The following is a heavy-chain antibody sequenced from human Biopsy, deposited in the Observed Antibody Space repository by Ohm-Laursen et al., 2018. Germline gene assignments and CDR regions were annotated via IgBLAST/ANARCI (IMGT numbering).Heavy chain of an antibody. CDR3: ARDGGHSGWYEGGMDV. V-gene: IGHV4-59*01. CDR2: ASYSGNA. CDR1: GGAITSYY. J-gene: IGHJ6*02. Sequence: SETLSLTCTVSGGAITSYYWSWTRQPPGKGLEWIGYASYSGNADYNTSLKSRVTISLDKSTNQLSLKLRSVTAADTAVYYCARDGGHSGWYEGGMDVWGQGTTVTVSS. D-gene: IGHD6-19*01.